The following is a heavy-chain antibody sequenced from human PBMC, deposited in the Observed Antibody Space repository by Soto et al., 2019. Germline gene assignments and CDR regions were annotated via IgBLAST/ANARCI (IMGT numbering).Heavy chain of an antibody. CDR3: AKMSTSSWYIDYFDF. Sequence: EVQLLESGGGLVQPGGSLRLSCVASGISFTTYAMTWVRLAPGKGLEWASGIGSSGGTIYYADSVKGRFTSSRDISKNTVYLQMNSLRAEDTAVYYCAKMSTSSWYIDYFDFWGPGTLVTVSS. D-gene: IGHD6-13*01. J-gene: IGHJ4*02. CDR2: IGSSGGTI. V-gene: IGHV3-23*01. CDR1: GISFTTYA.